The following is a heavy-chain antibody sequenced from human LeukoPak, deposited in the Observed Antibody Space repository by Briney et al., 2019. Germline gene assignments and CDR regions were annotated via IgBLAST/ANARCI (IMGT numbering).Heavy chain of an antibody. CDR1: GFTFSSYW. J-gene: IGHJ5*02. D-gene: IGHD6-13*01. V-gene: IGHV3-7*01. Sequence: GSLRLSCAASGFTFSSYWMSWVRQAPGKGLEWVANIKQDGSEKYYVDSVKGRFTISRDNAKNSLYLQMNSLRAEDTAMYYCAREIRSWYRTGGRFDPWGQGTLVTVSS. CDR2: IKQDGSEK. CDR3: AREIRSWYRTGGRFDP.